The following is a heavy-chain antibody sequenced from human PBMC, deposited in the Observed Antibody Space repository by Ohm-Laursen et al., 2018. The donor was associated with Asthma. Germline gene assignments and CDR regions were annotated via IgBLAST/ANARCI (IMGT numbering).Heavy chain of an antibody. CDR1: GFTFSGSC. V-gene: IGHV3-7*01. J-gene: IGHJ6*02. CDR3: ARDLGIAVAVMDYYYGMDV. D-gene: IGHD6-19*01. CDR2: IKPDGSQT. Sequence: SLRLSCAASGFTFSGSCMIWVRQAPGKGLQWLACIKPDGSQTYYADSMEGRFSISRDNSKNSLYLQMTSLRGEDTAVYYFARDLGIAVAVMDYYYGMDVWGQGTTVTVSS.